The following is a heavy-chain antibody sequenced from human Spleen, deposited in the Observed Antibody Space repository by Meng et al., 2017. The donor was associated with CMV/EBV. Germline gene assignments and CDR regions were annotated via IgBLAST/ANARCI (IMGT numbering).Heavy chain of an antibody. J-gene: IGHJ4*02. V-gene: IGHV3-23*01. CDR1: GFTFSSYA. CDR2: ISGSGGST. Sequence: GESLKISCAASGFTFSSYAMSWVRQAPGKGLEWVSAISGSGGSTYYADSVKGRFTISRDNAKNSLYLQMNSLRAEDTAVYYCARDRLIYYDSSGIPTYFDYWGQGTLVTVSS. D-gene: IGHD3-22*01. CDR3: ARDRLIYYDSSGIPTYFDY.